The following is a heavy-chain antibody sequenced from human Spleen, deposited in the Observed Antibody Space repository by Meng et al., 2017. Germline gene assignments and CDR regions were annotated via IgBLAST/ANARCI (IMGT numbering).Heavy chain of an antibody. J-gene: IGHJ4*02. CDR3: ATRGNPYLDR. V-gene: IGHV1-18*04. CDR2: INIYNGIT. Sequence: VLSGAGGKQPGASVKVSCKVSEYTLARDGFSWVQQAPGKGLQWMGWINIYNGITNYGRNFQDRVTLTTETSTSTGYMELRSLTSDDTAVYYCATRGNPYLDRWGQGTLVTVSS. CDR1: EYTLARDG.